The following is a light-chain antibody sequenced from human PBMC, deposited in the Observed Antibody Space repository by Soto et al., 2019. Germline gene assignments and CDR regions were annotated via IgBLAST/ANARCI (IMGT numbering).Light chain of an antibody. CDR1: QSVSST. V-gene: IGKV3-15*01. J-gene: IGKJ2*01. CDR2: GAS. CDR3: QQYNNWPRT. Sequence: EIVMTQSPATLSVSPGERATLSCRASQSVSSTLGWYQQKPGQAPRLLIYGASTRATGIPARFSGSGSGTEFTLTISSLQSEDFAVYYCQQYNNWPRTFGQGTKLEIK.